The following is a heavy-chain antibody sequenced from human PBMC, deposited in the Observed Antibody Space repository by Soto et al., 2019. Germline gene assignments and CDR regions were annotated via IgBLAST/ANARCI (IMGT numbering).Heavy chain of an antibody. J-gene: IGHJ4*02. CDR2: INAGNGYT. CDR1: GYTFTAYV. CDR3: TREGY. Sequence: QVQLVQSGAEVKKPGASVKVSCKASGYTFTAYVMHWVRQAPGQSLEWMGWINAGNGYTTYSQKFQGRVTITRDTYATTAYMELSSLRSEDTAVYYCTREGYWGPGTLVTVSS. V-gene: IGHV1-3*01.